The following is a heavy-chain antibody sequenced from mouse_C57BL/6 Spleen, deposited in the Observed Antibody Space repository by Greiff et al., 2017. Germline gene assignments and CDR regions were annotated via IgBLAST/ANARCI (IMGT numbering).Heavy chain of an antibody. CDR2: IDPADGDT. CDR3: TTVITTVVATDGDY. Sequence: VQLQQSGAELVRPGASVKLSCKASGFNINDYYMHWVKQRPEQGLEWIGRIDPADGDTEYDPKFQGKATMTADPSSNTAYLQLSSLTSADTAVYDCTTVITTVVATDGDYWGQGTTLTVSS. V-gene: IGHV14-1*01. D-gene: IGHD1-1*01. J-gene: IGHJ2*01. CDR1: GFNINDYY.